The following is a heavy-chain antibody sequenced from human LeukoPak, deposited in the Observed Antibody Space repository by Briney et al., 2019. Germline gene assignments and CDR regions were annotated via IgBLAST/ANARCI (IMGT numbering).Heavy chain of an antibody. Sequence: QAGGSLRLSCAASGFTFSTYAMAWVRQAPGEGPEWVSGISGSGIHTYYPDSVKGRVTISRDNSKKMLYIHMSSLRVEDTAVYYCAKALSTDGYNYEKALDVWGQGTTVTVSS. D-gene: IGHD5-24*01. V-gene: IGHV3-23*01. J-gene: IGHJ6*02. CDR3: AKALSTDGYNYEKALDV. CDR2: ISGSGIHT. CDR1: GFTFSTYA.